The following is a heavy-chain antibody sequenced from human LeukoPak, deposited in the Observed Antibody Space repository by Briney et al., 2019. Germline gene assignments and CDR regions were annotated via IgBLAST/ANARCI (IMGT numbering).Heavy chain of an antibody. J-gene: IGHJ4*02. Sequence: GGSLRLSCVASGFTFDDYAMHWVRQALGKGLEWVSGISWNSGSIGYADSVKGRFTISRDNAKNSLYLQMNSLRAEDTALYYCAKDATYGSGWTDYWGQGTLVTVSS. V-gene: IGHV3-9*01. CDR2: ISWNSGSI. CDR3: AKDATYGSGWTDY. D-gene: IGHD6-19*01. CDR1: GFTFDDYA.